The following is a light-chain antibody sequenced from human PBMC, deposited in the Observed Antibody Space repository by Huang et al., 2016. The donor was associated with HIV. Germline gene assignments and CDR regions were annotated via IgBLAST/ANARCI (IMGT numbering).Light chain of an antibody. CDR3: QQYHKWPPYT. Sequence: EIVMTQSPATLSVSPGERAILSCRASQSINSNLAWYQQRHGDSPRILIYGASTRATGIPTRFSGSGSGTEFTLTISSLQSEDFALYYCQQYHKWPPYTFGQGTKLEIK. J-gene: IGKJ2*01. V-gene: IGKV3-15*01. CDR1: QSINSN. CDR2: GAS.